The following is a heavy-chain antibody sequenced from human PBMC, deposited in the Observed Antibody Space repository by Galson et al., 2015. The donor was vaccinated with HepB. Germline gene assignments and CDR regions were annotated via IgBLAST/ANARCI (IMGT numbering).Heavy chain of an antibody. J-gene: IGHJ6*02. Sequence: CKASGYNFNNYGLSWIRQAPGPGLEWMGWFSGYDGSTNYAQKFQGRVTMTADASTGTAYLELRDLRSDDTAVYYCARDSRLELRLNNYFSYGMDVWGQGSAVTVSS. D-gene: IGHD1-1*01. CDR2: FSGYDGST. CDR1: GYNFNNYG. CDR3: ARDSRLELRLNNYFSYGMDV. V-gene: IGHV1-18*01.